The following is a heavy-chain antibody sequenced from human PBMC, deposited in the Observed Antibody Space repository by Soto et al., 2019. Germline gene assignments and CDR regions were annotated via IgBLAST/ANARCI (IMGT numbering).Heavy chain of an antibody. V-gene: IGHV3-21*04. CDR3: ARDHFAGSYEYYFDY. CDR1: GFTFSSYI. Sequence: PGGSLRLSCAASGFTFSSYIMNWVRQAPGKGLEWVSSISSSSSYIYYADSVKGRFTISRDNAKNSLYLQMNSLRAEDTSVYYCARDHFAGSYEYYFDYWGQGTLVTVSS. J-gene: IGHJ4*02. CDR2: ISSSSSYI. D-gene: IGHD1-26*01.